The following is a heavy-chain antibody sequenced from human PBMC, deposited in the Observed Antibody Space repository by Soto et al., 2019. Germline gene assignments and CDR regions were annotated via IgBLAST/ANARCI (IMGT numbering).Heavy chain of an antibody. J-gene: IGHJ4*02. D-gene: IGHD2-2*01. CDR1: GGSITSSSDH. V-gene: IGHV4-39*01. Sequence: PSETQSLTCTVSGGSITSSSDHWVWIRQSPGKGLEWIGSVYSSGTAHYKPSLKSRVTMSIDMSKNQFSLYLKSVTAADTAVYYCASQGPAAAHYALGGQGTLVPVSS. CDR3: ASQGPAAAHYAL. CDR2: VYSSGTA.